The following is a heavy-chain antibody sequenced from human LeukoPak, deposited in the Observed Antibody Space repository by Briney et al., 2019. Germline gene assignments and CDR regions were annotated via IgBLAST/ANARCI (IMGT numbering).Heavy chain of an antibody. V-gene: IGHV4-39*01. CDR1: GGSFTSSIYY. CDR2: IYYNGST. J-gene: IGHJ4*02. Sequence: PSETLSLTCTVSGGSFTSSIYYWGWIRQPPGKGLEWIGSIYYNGSTYYNPSLKSRVTISVDTSKNQFSLKLSSVTAADTAVYYCARQRFLEWYFDYWGQGTLVTVSS. D-gene: IGHD3-3*01. CDR3: ARQRFLEWYFDY.